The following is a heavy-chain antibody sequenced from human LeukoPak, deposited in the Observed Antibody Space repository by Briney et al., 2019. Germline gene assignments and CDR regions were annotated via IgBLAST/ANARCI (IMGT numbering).Heavy chain of an antibody. Sequence: GGSLRLSCAASGFTFSSYGMHWVRQAPGKGLEWVAVIWCDGSNKYCADSVKGRFTISRDNSKNTLYLQMNSLRAEDTAVYYCARDGTVTTMDYWGQGTLVTVSS. CDR1: GFTFSSYG. CDR3: ARDGTVTTMDY. V-gene: IGHV3-33*01. CDR2: IWCDGSNK. J-gene: IGHJ4*02. D-gene: IGHD4-17*01.